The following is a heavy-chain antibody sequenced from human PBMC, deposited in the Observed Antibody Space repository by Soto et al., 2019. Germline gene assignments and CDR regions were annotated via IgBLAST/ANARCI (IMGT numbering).Heavy chain of an antibody. J-gene: IGHJ4*02. V-gene: IGHV1-3*01. Sequence: ASVKVSCKASGYTFTSYAMHWVRQAPGQRLEWMGWINAGNGNTNYAQKLQGRVTMTTDTSTSTAYMELRSLRSDDTAVYYCARARSRARTYYYDSSGYYYFDYWGQGTLVTVSS. CDR3: ARARSRARTYYYDSSGYYYFDY. D-gene: IGHD3-22*01. CDR1: GYTFTSYA. CDR2: INAGNGNT.